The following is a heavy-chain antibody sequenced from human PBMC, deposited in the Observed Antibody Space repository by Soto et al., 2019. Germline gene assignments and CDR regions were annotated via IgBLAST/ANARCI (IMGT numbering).Heavy chain of an antibody. Sequence: EVQLLESGGGLVQPGGSLRLSCAASGFTFSSYAMSWVRQAPGKGLEWVSAISGSGGRTYYADSVKGRFTISRDNSKNTLYLQMNSLRAEDTAVYYCAKHGYQLLSHNWFDPWGQGTLVTVSS. J-gene: IGHJ5*02. V-gene: IGHV3-23*01. CDR2: ISGSGGRT. CDR3: AKHGYQLLSHNWFDP. D-gene: IGHD2-2*01. CDR1: GFTFSSYA.